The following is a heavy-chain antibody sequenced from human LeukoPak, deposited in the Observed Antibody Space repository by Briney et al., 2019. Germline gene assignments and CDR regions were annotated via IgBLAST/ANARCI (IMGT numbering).Heavy chain of an antibody. Sequence: PGGSLRLSCAASGFTFSDYYMTWMRQAPGKGLEWVSYISSRSSYTNYADSVTGRFTISRDNAKNSLNLHMSSLRVEDTAVYYCARGLWSGADWFDAWGQGTLVRVFS. V-gene: IGHV3-11*05. CDR2: ISSRSSYT. CDR1: GFTFSDYY. J-gene: IGHJ5*02. CDR3: ARGLWSGADWFDA. D-gene: IGHD3-10*02.